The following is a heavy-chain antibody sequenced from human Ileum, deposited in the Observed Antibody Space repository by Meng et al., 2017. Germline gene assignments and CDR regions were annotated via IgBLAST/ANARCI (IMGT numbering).Heavy chain of an antibody. V-gene: IGHV3-23*01. J-gene: IGHJ5*01. CDR1: GFNFSTYR. CDR3: AFDF. CDR2: ISGNGDNT. Sequence: EAGEGVVQPGRSLRLSCAAFGFNFSTYRMYWVRQAPGKGLEWVSLISGNGDNTDYADSVKGRFTISRDNSKDMLYLQMNSLRVEDTAIYYCAFDFWGQGTLVTVSS.